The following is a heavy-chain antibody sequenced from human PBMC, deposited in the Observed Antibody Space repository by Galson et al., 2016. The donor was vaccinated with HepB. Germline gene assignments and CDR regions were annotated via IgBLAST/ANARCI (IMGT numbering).Heavy chain of an antibody. CDR2: TWYDEINK. V-gene: IGHV3-33*01. Sequence: SLRLSCAASGFTFSIYGMHWVRQAPGKGLEWVAVTWYDEINKYYADSVKGRFTISRDYSKNTLYLQMNSLRVDDTAVYYCARASQPYCSSTSCYAGYYHYYGMDFWGQGTTVTGSS. CDR3: ARASQPYCSSTSCYAGYYHYYGMDF. CDR1: GFTFSIYG. D-gene: IGHD2-2*01. J-gene: IGHJ6*02.